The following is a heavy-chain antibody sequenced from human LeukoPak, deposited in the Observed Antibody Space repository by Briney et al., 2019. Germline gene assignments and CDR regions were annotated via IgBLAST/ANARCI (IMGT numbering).Heavy chain of an antibody. CDR1: GFTFDDYT. J-gene: IGHJ6*04. D-gene: IGHD3-10*02. V-gene: IGHV3-43*01. CDR2: ISWDGDST. Sequence: GGSLRLSCAASGFTFDDYTMHWVRQAPGKVLEWVSLISWDGDSTYYADSVKGRFTISRDNAKNSLYLQMNSLRAEDTAVYYCAELGITMIGGVWGKGTTVTISS. CDR3: AELGITMIGGV.